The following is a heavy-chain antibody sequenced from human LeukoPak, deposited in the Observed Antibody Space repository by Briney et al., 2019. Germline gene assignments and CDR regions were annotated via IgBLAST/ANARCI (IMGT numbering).Heavy chain of an antibody. V-gene: IGHV1-18*01. CDR1: GGTFSSYA. D-gene: IGHD6-13*01. Sequence: GASVKVSCKASGGTFSSYAISWVRQAPGQGLEWMGWISAYNGNTNYAQKLQGRVTMTTDTSTSTAYMELRSPRSDDTAVYYCARDSSSSPPYYYYGMDVWGQGTTVTVSS. CDR3: ARDSSSSPPYYYYGMDV. J-gene: IGHJ6*02. CDR2: ISAYNGNT.